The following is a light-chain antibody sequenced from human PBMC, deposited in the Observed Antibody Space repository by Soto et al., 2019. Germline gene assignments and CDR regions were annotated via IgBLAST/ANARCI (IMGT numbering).Light chain of an antibody. J-gene: IGLJ2*01. CDR1: SSDVGGYNY. V-gene: IGLV2-11*01. CDR2: DVS. Sequence: QSALNQPRSVSGSPGQSVTISCTGTSSDVGGYNYVSWYQQHPGKAPKLMIYDVSKRPSGVPDRFSGSKSGNTASLTISGLQAEDEADYYCCSYAGSYPVVFGGGTKLTV. CDR3: CSYAGSYPVV.